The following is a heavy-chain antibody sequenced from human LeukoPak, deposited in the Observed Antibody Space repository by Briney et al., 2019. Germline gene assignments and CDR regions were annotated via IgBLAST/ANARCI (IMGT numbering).Heavy chain of an antibody. CDR3: ARDHDGKDC. CDR1: GFTFSSEW. J-gene: IGHJ4*02. CDR2: INQDGSQK. V-gene: IGHV3-7*01. D-gene: IGHD1-1*01. Sequence: GGSLRLSCVDSGFTFSSEWMSWVRQAPGKGLEWVTNINQDGSQKYYEDSVKGRFTVSRDNAKNSLYLHMNGLRADDTAIYYCARDHDGKDCWGQGTLVTVSS.